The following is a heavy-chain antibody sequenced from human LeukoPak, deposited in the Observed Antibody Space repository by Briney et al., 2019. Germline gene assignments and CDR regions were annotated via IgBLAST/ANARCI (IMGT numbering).Heavy chain of an antibody. J-gene: IGHJ3*02. Sequence: SETLSLTCTVSGGSISNSRHYWGWIRQPPGKGLEWIGSISYSGTTYSNPSLKSRVAMSLDTSKNQFSLRLRSVTSADTAMYYCARANWNGYAFDIWAKGQWSPSLQ. CDR3: ARANWNGYAFDI. D-gene: IGHD1-1*01. CDR2: ISYSGTT. CDR1: GGSISNSRHY. V-gene: IGHV4-39*07.